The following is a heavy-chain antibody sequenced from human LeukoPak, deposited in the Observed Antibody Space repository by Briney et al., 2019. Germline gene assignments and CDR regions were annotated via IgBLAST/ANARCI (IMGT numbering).Heavy chain of an antibody. D-gene: IGHD2-8*02. J-gene: IGHJ4*02. CDR2: ISDIGSI. Sequence: SETLSLTCTVSGGSISSYYWSWIRQPPGKGLEWIACISDIGSINYNPSLKSRVTISLDTSKNQFSLKLSSVTAADTAVYYCAGHHPRNTVDFWGQGTLVTVSS. CDR3: AGHHPRNTVDF. CDR1: GGSISSYY. V-gene: IGHV4-59*08.